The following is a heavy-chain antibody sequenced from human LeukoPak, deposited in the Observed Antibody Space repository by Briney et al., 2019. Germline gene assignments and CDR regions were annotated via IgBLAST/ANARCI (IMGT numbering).Heavy chain of an antibody. Sequence: GASVKVSCKASGYTFTDYYIHWVRQAPGQGLEWMGWISPKSGSTHFEQKFRGRVSMTRDTSINTVYMELSRLRSDDTAVFYCARDPPVNIDTTAYYPFDYWGQGTLVTVSS. CDR2: ISPKSGST. J-gene: IGHJ4*02. V-gene: IGHV1-2*02. CDR3: ARDPPVNIDTTAYYPFDY. D-gene: IGHD3-22*01. CDR1: GYTFTDYY.